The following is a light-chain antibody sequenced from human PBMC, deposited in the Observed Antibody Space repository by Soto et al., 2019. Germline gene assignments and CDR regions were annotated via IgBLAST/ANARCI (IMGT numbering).Light chain of an antibody. CDR2: IND. Sequence: QSVLTQPPSASGTPGQRITISCSGSSSNIGDNPVNWYQQLPGAAPKLLIYINDQRPSGVPDRCSGSKSGTSASLAISGLQHEDEADYYCAAWDDSLNALFGTGTKLTVL. CDR3: AAWDDSLNAL. CDR1: SSNIGDNP. V-gene: IGLV1-44*01. J-gene: IGLJ1*01.